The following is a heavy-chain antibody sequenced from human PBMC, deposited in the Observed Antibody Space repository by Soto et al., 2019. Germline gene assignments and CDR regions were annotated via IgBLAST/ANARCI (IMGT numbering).Heavy chain of an antibody. CDR1: GGSISSGDYY. Sequence: SETLSLTCTVSGGSISSGDYYWSWIRQPPGKGLEWIGYIYYSGSTYYSPSLKSRVTISVDTSKNQFSLKLSSVTAADTAVYYCARGRYFDWAYYFDYWGQGTLVTVSS. CDR2: IYYSGST. J-gene: IGHJ4*02. V-gene: IGHV4-30-4*01. D-gene: IGHD3-9*01. CDR3: ARGRYFDWAYYFDY.